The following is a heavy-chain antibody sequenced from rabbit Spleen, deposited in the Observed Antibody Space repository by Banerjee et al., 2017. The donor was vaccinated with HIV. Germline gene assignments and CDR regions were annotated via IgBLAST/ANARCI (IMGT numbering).Heavy chain of an antibody. Sequence: QSVEESGGDLVKPGGTLTLACTVSGFSLSTYTMGWVRQAPGKGLEWIGCINYNDGTYYANWAKGRYTISKAASTTVTLQITSLTAADTATYFCARDLAGVIGWNFNLWGQGTLVTVS. V-gene: IGHV1S40*01. CDR3: ARDLAGVIGWNFNL. CDR2: INYNDGT. CDR1: GFSLSTYT. J-gene: IGHJ4*01. D-gene: IGHD4-1*01.